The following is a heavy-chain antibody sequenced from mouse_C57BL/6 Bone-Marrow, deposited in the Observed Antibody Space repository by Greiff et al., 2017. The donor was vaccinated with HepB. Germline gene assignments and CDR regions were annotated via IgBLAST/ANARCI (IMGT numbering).Heavy chain of an antibody. CDR1: GYTFTSYW. CDR3: AGGDYYGPHFDY. Sequence: QVQLQQPGAELVKPGASVQLSCKASGYTFTSYWMHWVKQRPGQGLEWIGMIHPNSGSINYNEKFKSKATLTVDKSSSTAYMQLSSLTSEDSAVYYCAGGDYYGPHFDYWGQGTTLTVSS. CDR2: IHPNSGSI. D-gene: IGHD1-1*01. V-gene: IGHV1-64*01. J-gene: IGHJ2*01.